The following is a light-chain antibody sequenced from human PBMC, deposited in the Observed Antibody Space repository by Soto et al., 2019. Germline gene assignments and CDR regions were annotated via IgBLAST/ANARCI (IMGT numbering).Light chain of an antibody. CDR3: QQYNHWPLT. Sequence: EIVMTQSPATLSVSPGDKATLSCRASQSVSNNLAWYQQRPGQAPRLLIYFASTRATGIPARFSGSGSGTEFSLTISSLPSEDLALYDGQQYNHWPLTFGGGTKVETK. CDR2: FAS. J-gene: IGKJ4*01. V-gene: IGKV3-15*01. CDR1: QSVSNN.